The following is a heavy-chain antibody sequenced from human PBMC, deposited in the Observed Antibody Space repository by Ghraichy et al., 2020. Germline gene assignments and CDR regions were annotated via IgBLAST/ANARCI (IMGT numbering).Heavy chain of an antibody. D-gene: IGHD1-26*01. CDR2: IHYSGTT. CDR3: ARSQWGSTDY. V-gene: IGHV4-39*01. J-gene: IGHJ4*02. CDR1: GGFISTSSYY. Sequence: SETLSLTCTVSGGFISTSSYYWGWIRQPPGKGLEWIGSIHYSGTTYYTPSLESRVTISVDTSKNQFSLRLTSVTAADTAIYYCARSQWGSTDYWGQGTLVTVSS.